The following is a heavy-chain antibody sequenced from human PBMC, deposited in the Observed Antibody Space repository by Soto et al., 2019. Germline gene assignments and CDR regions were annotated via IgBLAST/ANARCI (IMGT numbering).Heavy chain of an antibody. CDR3: QAVSSSADRFDY. D-gene: IGHD6-6*01. Sequence: EVQLVESGGCLIQPGGSLRLSCAASGFTVSSNYMSWVRQAPGKGLEWVSVIYGGGRTYYADSVKGRFTISRDNSKNTLYLQMNSLRAEDTAVYYCQAVSSSADRFDYWGQGTLVTVSS. CDR1: GFTVSSNY. V-gene: IGHV3-53*01. CDR2: IYGGGRT. J-gene: IGHJ4*02.